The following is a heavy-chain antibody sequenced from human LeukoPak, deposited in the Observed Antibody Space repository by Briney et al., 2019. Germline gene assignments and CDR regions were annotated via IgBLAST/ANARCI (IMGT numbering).Heavy chain of an antibody. Sequence: KPSETLSLTCAFCGYSISSGYYWGWIRQPPGKGLEWIGSIYHSGGTYYNPSLKSRVTISVDTSKNQFSLKLSSVTAADTAVYYCARRGSSGYYSNWFDPWGQGTLVTVSS. CDR2: IYHSGGT. J-gene: IGHJ5*02. D-gene: IGHD3-22*01. CDR1: GYSISSGYY. V-gene: IGHV4-38-2*01. CDR3: ARRGSSGYYSNWFDP.